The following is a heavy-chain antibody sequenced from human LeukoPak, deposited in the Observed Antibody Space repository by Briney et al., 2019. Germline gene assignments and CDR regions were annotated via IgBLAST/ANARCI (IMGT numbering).Heavy chain of an antibody. CDR1: GFTFSSYW. D-gene: IGHD2-2*01. V-gene: IGHV3-7*03. CDR2: IKQDGSEK. CDR3: AGGEYQLPGDS. Sequence: PGRSLRLSCAASGFTFSSYWTSWVRQAPGKGLEWVANIKQDGSEKYHVDPVKGRFTISRDNAKNSLYLQMNSLRAEDTAVYYCAGGEYQLPGDSWGQGTLVTVSS. J-gene: IGHJ4*02.